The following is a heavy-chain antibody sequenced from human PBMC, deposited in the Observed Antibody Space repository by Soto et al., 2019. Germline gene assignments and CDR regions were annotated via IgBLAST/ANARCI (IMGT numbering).Heavy chain of an antibody. Sequence: SETLSLTCTVSGDSISSSTYYWGWIRQSPGKGLEWIGNIHYSGSTYYNPSLKSRVTMTTDTSTSTAFMELRSLRSDDTAVYYCARDSYPLAYFFDYWGQGTLVTVSS. CDR1: GDSISSSTYY. CDR3: ARDSYPLAYFFDY. V-gene: IGHV4-39*02. J-gene: IGHJ4*02. CDR2: IHYSGST.